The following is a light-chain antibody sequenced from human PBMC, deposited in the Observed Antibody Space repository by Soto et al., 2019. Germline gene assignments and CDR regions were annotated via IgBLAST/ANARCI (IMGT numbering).Light chain of an antibody. J-gene: IGKJ4*01. CDR2: GVS. CDR1: QGISHY. Sequence: DIQLTQSPSSLSASVGDEVTITCRASQGISHYLTWYQQKPGRAPTLLIYGVSTLQGGVPPRFSGGGSATEFTLTISNLQLEDFATYYCQQSYDAQFTFGGGTRVEIK. CDR3: QQSYDAQFT. V-gene: IGKV1-39*01.